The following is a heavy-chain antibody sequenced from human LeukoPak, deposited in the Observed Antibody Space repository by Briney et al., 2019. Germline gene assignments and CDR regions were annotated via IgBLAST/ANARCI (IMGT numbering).Heavy chain of an antibody. Sequence: ASVKVSCKASGYTFTNYIISWVRPAAGQGLEWMGWISAYNGNTNYAQKLQGRVTMTTDTSTDTAYMELRSLRSDDTAVYYCARGGNYFRFDPWGQGTLVTVSS. J-gene: IGHJ5*02. CDR1: GYTFTNYI. V-gene: IGHV1-18*01. CDR2: ISAYNGNT. D-gene: IGHD1-26*01. CDR3: ARGGNYFRFDP.